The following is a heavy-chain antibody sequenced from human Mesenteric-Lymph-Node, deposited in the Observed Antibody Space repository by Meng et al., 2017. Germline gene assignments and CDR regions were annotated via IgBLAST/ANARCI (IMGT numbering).Heavy chain of an antibody. CDR1: GFSFSTYA. CDR2: ISYDGSEK. CDR3: ASELRGIADFDY. J-gene: IGHJ4*02. V-gene: IGHV3-30*01. Sequence: GESLKISCAASGFSFSTYAMHWVRQAPGKGLEWVAFISYDGSEKYYADSVKDRFTISRDNSKDALYLQMNSLKTEDTAVYYCASELRGIADFDYWGQGTLVTVSS. D-gene: IGHD6-13*01.